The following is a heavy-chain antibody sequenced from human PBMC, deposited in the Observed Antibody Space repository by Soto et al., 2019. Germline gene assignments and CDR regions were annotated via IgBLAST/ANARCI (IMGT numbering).Heavy chain of an antibody. D-gene: IGHD1-26*01. CDR1: GGSISSYY. V-gene: IGHV4-59*08. CDR2: IYYSGST. CDR3: ARHQPGSKYFDY. Sequence: SETLSLTCTVSGGSISSYYWSWIRQPPGKGLEWIGYIYYSGSTYYNPSLKSRVTISVDTSKNQFSLKLSSVTAADTAVYYCARHQPGSKYFDYWGQGTLVTVSS. J-gene: IGHJ4*02.